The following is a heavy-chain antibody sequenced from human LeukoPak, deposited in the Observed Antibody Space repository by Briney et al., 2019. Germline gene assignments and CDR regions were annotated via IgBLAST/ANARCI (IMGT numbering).Heavy chain of an antibody. CDR2: ISSTSTYI. V-gene: IGHV3-21*01. CDR3: AREITILYYMDV. Sequence: GGSLRLSCAASGFTFSTYSMNWVRQAPGKGLEWVSSISSTSTYIYYADSVKGRFTISRDNAKNTLYLQMNSLRTEDTAVYYCAREITILYYMDVWGKGTTVTVSS. D-gene: IGHD3-3*01. J-gene: IGHJ6*03. CDR1: GFTFSTYS.